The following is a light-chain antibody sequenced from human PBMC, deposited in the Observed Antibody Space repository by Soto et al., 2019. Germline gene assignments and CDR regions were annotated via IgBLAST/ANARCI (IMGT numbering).Light chain of an antibody. CDR3: QQRSNWPPIT. V-gene: IGKV3-11*01. J-gene: IGKJ5*01. CDR1: QSVHTF. CDR2: GAS. Sequence: ETGLTQSTSTVRWVGEESSALSCTASQSVHTFLAWYQQKPGQPPRLLIYGASNRAAGIPARFSGSGSGTDFTLTINSLETEDFAVYCCQQRSNWPPITCGQGTRLEIK.